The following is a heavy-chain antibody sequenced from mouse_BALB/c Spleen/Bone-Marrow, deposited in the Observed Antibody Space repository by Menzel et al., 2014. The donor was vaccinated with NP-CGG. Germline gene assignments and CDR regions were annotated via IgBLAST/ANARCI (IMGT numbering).Heavy chain of an antibody. D-gene: IGHD1-1*01. CDR3: AREATYYAYFDY. CDR1: GYTFTSNT. CDR2: VNPTRGYT. Sequence: QVQLQQSAGELARPGASVKMSCKASGYTFTSNTIQWVKQRPGQGLEWIGYVNPTRGYTDYNQKFKDKTTLTADKSSSTAYMRLSSLTSEDSAVYYCAREATYYAYFDYWGQGTILTVSS. V-gene: IGHV1-4*02. J-gene: IGHJ2*01.